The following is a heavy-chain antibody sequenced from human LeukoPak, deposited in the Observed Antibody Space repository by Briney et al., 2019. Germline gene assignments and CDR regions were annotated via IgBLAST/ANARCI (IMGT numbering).Heavy chain of an antibody. CDR1: GFTFSSYS. CDR2: ISSSSTYI. V-gene: IGHV3-21*01. D-gene: IGHD3-16*02. J-gene: IGHJ4*02. Sequence: GGSLRLSCAASGFTFSSYSMNWVRQAPGKGLEWVSSISSSSTYIYYADSVKGRFTISRDNAKNSLYLQMNSLRDEDTAVYYCARDGERGELSLYMDYWGQGTLVTVSS. CDR3: ARDGERGELSLYMDY.